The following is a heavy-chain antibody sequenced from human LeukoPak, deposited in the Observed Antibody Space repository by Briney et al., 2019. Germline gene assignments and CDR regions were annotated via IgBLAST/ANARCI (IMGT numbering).Heavy chain of an antibody. CDR3: ARYSSSPGWFDY. J-gene: IGHJ4*02. CDR2: IYYSGST. Sequence: SETLSLTCTVSGGSISSSSYYWGWIRQPPGKGLEWIGSIYYSGSTYYNPSLKSRVTISVDTSENQFSLKLSSVTAADTAVYYCARYSSSPGWFDYWGQGTLVTVSS. D-gene: IGHD6-6*01. CDR1: GGSISSSSYY. V-gene: IGHV4-39*01.